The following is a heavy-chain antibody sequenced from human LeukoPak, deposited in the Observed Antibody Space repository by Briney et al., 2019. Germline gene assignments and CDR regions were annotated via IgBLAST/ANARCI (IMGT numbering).Heavy chain of an antibody. CDR1: GGSISSHY. CDR3: ARVSSSGYYPDWYFDL. D-gene: IGHD3-22*01. CDR2: IYYSGST. V-gene: IGHV4-59*11. Sequence: SETLSLTCTVSGGSISSHYWSWIRQPPGKGLEWIGYIYYSGSTNYNPSLKSRVTISVDTSKNQFSLKLSSVTAADTAVYYCARVSSSGYYPDWYFDLWGRGTLVTVSS. J-gene: IGHJ2*01.